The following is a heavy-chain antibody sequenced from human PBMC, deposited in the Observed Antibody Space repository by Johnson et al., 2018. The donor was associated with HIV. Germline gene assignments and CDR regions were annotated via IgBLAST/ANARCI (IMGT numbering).Heavy chain of an antibody. V-gene: IGHV3-30-3*01. D-gene: IGHD6-13*01. CDR2: ISSDGSNK. CDR1: GFTFSSYA. J-gene: IGHJ3*02. CDR3: ARGLRWSSWTNDAFDI. Sequence: VQLVESGGGVVQPGRSLRLSCAASGFTFSSYAMHWVRQAPGKGLEWVAVISSDGSNKYYADSVKGRFTISRDNSKNTLYLQMNSLRAEDTAVYYCARGLRWSSWTNDAFDIWGQGTMVTVSS.